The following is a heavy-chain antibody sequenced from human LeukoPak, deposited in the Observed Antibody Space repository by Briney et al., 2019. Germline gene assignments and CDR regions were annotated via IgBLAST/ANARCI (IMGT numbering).Heavy chain of an antibody. D-gene: IGHD6-13*01. V-gene: IGHV1-8*01. CDR1: GYTFTSYD. Sequence: ASVKVSCKASGYTFTSYDINWVRQATGQGLEWMGWMNPNSGNTGYAQKFQGRVTMTRNTSISTAYMELSSLRSEDTAVYYCARDLAGEQQLVRGPGNYFDYWGQGTLVTVSS. CDR3: ARDLAGEQQLVRGPGNYFDY. CDR2: MNPNSGNT. J-gene: IGHJ4*02.